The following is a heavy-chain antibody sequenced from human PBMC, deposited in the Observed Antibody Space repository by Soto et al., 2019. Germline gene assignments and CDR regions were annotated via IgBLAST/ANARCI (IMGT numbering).Heavy chain of an antibody. CDR1: GGSISSSSYY. D-gene: IGHD6-6*01. V-gene: IGHV4-39*01. Sequence: SETLSLTCAVSGGSISSSSYYWGWIRQPPGKGLEWIGSVYYSGSTYYNPSLKSRVTMSADTSKNQFSLKLSSVTAADTAVFYCARFEYSSSNFDYWGQGALVPVSS. CDR3: ARFEYSSSNFDY. J-gene: IGHJ4*02. CDR2: VYYSGST.